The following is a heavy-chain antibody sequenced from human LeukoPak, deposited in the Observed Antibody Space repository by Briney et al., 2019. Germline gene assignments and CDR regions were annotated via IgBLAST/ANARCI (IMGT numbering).Heavy chain of an antibody. J-gene: IGHJ4*02. Sequence: GGSLRLSCAASGFTFSNYAMHWVRQAPGKGLEWVSVIHSGGSTHYADSVKGRFSISRDNSKNTLYLQMNSLRADDTAVYYCARVGSTLPFDYWGQGTLVTVSS. V-gene: IGHV3-53*01. CDR3: ARVGSTLPFDY. D-gene: IGHD1-26*01. CDR1: GFTFSNYA. CDR2: IHSGGST.